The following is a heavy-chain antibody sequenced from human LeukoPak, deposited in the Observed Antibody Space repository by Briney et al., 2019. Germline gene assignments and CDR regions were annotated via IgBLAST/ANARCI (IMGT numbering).Heavy chain of an antibody. V-gene: IGHV4-39*07. CDR1: GGSISNSSSY. J-gene: IGHJ4*02. CDR3: AREIRGVIAHYFDY. Sequence: SETLSLTCTVSGGSISNSSSYWGWIRQPPGKGLEWIGSIYYSGSTYYNPSLKSRVTMSVDTSKNQFSLKLSSVTAADTAVYYCAREIRGVIAHYFDYWGQGTLVTVSS. D-gene: IGHD3-10*01. CDR2: IYYSGST.